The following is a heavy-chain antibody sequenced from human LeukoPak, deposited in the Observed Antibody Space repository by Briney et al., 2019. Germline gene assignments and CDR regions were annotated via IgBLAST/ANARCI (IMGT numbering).Heavy chain of an antibody. J-gene: IGHJ4*02. Sequence: GGSLRLSCAASGFTFSSYGMHWVRQAPGKGLEWVAVISYDGSNKYYADSVKGRFTISRDNAKNSLYLQMNSLRAEDTAVYYCTIRITMVRGWSDFDYWGQGTLVTVSS. CDR3: TIRITMVRGWSDFDY. CDR1: GFTFSSYG. D-gene: IGHD3-10*01. V-gene: IGHV3-30*03. CDR2: ISYDGSNK.